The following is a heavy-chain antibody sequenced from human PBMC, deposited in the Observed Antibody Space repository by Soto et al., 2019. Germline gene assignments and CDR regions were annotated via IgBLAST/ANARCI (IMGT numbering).Heavy chain of an antibody. Sequence: QVQLVQSGAEVKKPGASVKVSCKASVYTFTSYDINWVRQATGQGLEWMGWMNPNSGNTGYAQKFQGRVTMTRNTSITTAYMELSSLRSEDTAVYYCARWPDGYYYYGMDVWGQGTKVTVSS. V-gene: IGHV1-8*01. CDR1: VYTFTSYD. J-gene: IGHJ6*02. CDR2: MNPNSGNT. CDR3: ARWPDGYYYYGMDV.